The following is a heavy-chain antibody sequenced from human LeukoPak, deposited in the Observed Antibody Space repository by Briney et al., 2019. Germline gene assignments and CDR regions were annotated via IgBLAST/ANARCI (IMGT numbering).Heavy chain of an antibody. Sequence: SETLSLTCTVSGGSISSYYWSWIRQPPGKGLEWIGYIYYSGSTNYNPSLKSRVTISVDTSKNQFSLKLSSVTAADTAVYYCARLRYGSADYWGQGTLVTVSS. CDR2: IYYSGST. V-gene: IGHV4-59*01. CDR1: GGSISSYY. CDR3: ARLRYGSADY. D-gene: IGHD3-10*01. J-gene: IGHJ4*02.